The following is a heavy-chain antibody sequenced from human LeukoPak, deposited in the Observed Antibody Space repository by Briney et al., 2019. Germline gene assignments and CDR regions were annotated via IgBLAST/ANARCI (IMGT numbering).Heavy chain of an antibody. CDR2: IYHRGST. D-gene: IGHD6-6*01. Sequence: SETLSLTCAVSGYSISSGYYWGWIRQPPGKGLEWIGSIYHRGSTYYNPSLKSRVTISVDTSKNQFSLKLSSVTAADTAVYYCARLRKQLAHFDYWGQGTLVTVSS. J-gene: IGHJ4*02. CDR3: ARLRKQLAHFDY. V-gene: IGHV4-38-2*01. CDR1: GYSISSGYY.